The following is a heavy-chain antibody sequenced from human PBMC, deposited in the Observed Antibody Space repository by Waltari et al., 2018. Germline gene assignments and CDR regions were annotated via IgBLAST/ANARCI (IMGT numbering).Heavy chain of an antibody. CDR3: ARVSSGAMGDY. CDR2: ISSSSSYI. J-gene: IGHJ4*02. D-gene: IGHD1-26*01. Sequence: EVQLLESGAGLVKPGGSLRLSCAASGFTFSSYSMKWVRQAPGKGLEGVSSISSSSSYIYYADSVKGRFTISRDNAKNSLYLQMNSLRAEDTAVYYCARVSSGAMGDYWGQGTLVTVSS. CDR1: GFTFSSYS. V-gene: IGHV3-21*01.